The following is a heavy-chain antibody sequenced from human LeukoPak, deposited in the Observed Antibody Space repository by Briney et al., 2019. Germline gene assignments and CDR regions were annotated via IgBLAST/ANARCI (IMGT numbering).Heavy chain of an antibody. D-gene: IGHD3-16*01. CDR1: GFTFISYA. CDR2: FCERGGII. Sequence: GGSLRLSCAASGFTFISYAMSWVRQAPQKGLEWVSLFCERGGIIQYADSVKGQFNISRDNAKNTMYMQRNSLRAEDTAIYGYAKDLAWNLGAMDVWGQGTTVTVSS. V-gene: IGHV3-23*01. CDR3: AKDLAWNLGAMDV. J-gene: IGHJ6*02.